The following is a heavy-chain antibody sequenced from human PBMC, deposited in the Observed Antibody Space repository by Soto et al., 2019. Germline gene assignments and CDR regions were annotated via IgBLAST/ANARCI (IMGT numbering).Heavy chain of an antibody. CDR3: ARGRIAVACTDWFDP. D-gene: IGHD6-19*01. CDR2: IIPILGIA. Sequence: QVQLVQSGAEVKKPGSSVKVSCKASGGTFSSYTISWVRQAPGQGLEWMGRIIPILGIANYAQKFQGRVTITADKSTSTAYMELSSLRSEDTAVYYCARGRIAVACTDWFDPWGQGTLVTVSS. V-gene: IGHV1-69*02. CDR1: GGTFSSYT. J-gene: IGHJ5*02.